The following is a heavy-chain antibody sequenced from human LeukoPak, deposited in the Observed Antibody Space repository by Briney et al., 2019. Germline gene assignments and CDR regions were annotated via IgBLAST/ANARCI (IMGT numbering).Heavy chain of an antibody. D-gene: IGHD3-16*01. CDR3: VRFGVNYDMDV. V-gene: IGHV4-59*01. CDR1: GGSISGYY. CDR2: IHYSGRA. Sequence: SETLSLTCSVPGGSISGYYWTWVRQPPGKGLEWIGQIHYSGRADYNPSLKSRITMSVDTSRNQISLKLSSVTAADTAIYYCVRFGVNYDMDVWGQGTTVTVFS. J-gene: IGHJ6*02.